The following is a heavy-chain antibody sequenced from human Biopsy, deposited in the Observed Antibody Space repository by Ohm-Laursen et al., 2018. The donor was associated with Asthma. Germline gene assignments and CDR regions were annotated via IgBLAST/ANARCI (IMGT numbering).Heavy chain of an antibody. D-gene: IGHD6-19*01. J-gene: IGHJ4*02. V-gene: IGHV3-7*01. CDR2: IKQDGNEK. CDR1: GFAVSRDH. CDR3: AREGVAGTHIED. Sequence: SLRLSCAASGFAVSRDHMFWVRQPPGKGLEWVATIKQDGNEKYYVDSVRGRFTISRDNSKNTLSLQMNSLTAEDTAVYYCAREGVAGTHIEDWGQGTLVTVSS.